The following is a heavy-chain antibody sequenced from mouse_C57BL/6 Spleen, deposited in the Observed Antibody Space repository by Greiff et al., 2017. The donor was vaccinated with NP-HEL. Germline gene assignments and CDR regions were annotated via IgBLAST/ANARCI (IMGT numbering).Heavy chain of an antibody. Sequence: EVQRVESGGGLVKPGGSLKLSCAASGFTFSDYGMHWVRQAPEKGLEWVAYISSGSSTIYYADTVKGRFTISRDNAKNTLFLQMTRLRSEDTAMYYCARGRGLGREDYDVWGTGTTVTVSS. CDR3: ARGRGLGREDYDV. J-gene: IGHJ1*03. CDR1: GFTFSDYG. CDR2: ISSGSSTI. D-gene: IGHD4-1*01. V-gene: IGHV5-17*01.